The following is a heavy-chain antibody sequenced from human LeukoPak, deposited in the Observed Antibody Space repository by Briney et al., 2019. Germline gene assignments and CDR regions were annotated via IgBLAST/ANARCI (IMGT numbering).Heavy chain of an antibody. CDR3: ARPPSTFYSGYDLAGY. D-gene: IGHD5-12*01. V-gene: IGHV5-51*01. CDR2: VYPGDTDT. J-gene: IGHJ4*02. Sequence: GESLKISCKGSGYSFTSYWIGWVRQMPGKGLEWMGIVYPGDTDTRYSPSFQGQVTISADKSISTAYLQWSSLKASDTAMYYCARPPSTFYSGYDLAGYWGQGTLVTVSS. CDR1: GYSFTSYW.